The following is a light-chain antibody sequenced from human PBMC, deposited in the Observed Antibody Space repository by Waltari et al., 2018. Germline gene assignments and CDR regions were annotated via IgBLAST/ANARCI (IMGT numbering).Light chain of an antibody. CDR2: ENN. Sequence: QSVLTQPPSVSAAPGQKVTISCSGSSSNIGNNYVSWYQQLPGTAPKLLIYENNKRPSGIPDRFSVSKSGTSATLGITGLQTGDEADYYCGTWDSSLSALFGGGTKLTVL. CDR3: GTWDSSLSAL. V-gene: IGLV1-51*02. CDR1: SSNIGNNY. J-gene: IGLJ2*01.